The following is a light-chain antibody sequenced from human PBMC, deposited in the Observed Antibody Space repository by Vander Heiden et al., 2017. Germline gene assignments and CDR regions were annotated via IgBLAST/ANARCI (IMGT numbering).Light chain of an antibody. CDR1: QSINSS. Sequence: EVVLTQSPEFQSVTPREKVTITCRASQSINSSLHWYQQKPDQSPKFLIKYASPSFSGVPSRFSDSGSGTDFTLTINSLEAEDAATYYCHQTRSLPHTFGQGTKLEIK. V-gene: IGKV6-21*01. J-gene: IGKJ2*01. CDR2: YAS. CDR3: HQTRSLPHT.